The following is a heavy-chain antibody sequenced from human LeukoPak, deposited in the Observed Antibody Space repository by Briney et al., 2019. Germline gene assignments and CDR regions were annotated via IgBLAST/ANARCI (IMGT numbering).Heavy chain of an antibody. J-gene: IGHJ6*03. D-gene: IGHD2-15*01. CDR1: GFTFSSFG. Sequence: GGTLRLSCAASGFTFSSFGMSWVRQAPGKGLEWVSAISSTGGTAYYADSVKGRFTNSRDNSKNTLYLQMNSLRAEDTAIYYCAKNGDRGAYCSGGSCYPYYYYNMDVWGKGTTVTTSS. V-gene: IGHV3-23*01. CDR2: ISSTGGTA. CDR3: AKNGDRGAYCSGGSCYPYYYYNMDV.